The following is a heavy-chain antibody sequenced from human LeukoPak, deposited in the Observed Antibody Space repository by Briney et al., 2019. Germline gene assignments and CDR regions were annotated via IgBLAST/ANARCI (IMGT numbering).Heavy chain of an antibody. D-gene: IGHD1-26*01. J-gene: IGHJ4*02. CDR3: ARWYSGSYRIDY. CDR1: GGSISSGGYY. V-gene: IGHV4-31*03. CDR2: SYYSGST. Sequence: SQTLSLTCTVSGGSISSGGYYWSWIRQHPGKGLERIGYSYYSGSTYYNPSLKSRVTISVDTSKNQFSLKLSSVTAADTAVYYCARWYSGSYRIDYWGQGTLVTVSS.